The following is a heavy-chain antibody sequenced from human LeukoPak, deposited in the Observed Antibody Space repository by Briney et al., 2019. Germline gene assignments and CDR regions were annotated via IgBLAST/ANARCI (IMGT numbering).Heavy chain of an antibody. D-gene: IGHD3-10*01. CDR2: IYGGHGCT. J-gene: IGHJ2*01. V-gene: IGHV3-66*04. Sequence: GGSLRLSCTASGFSVSNNYMSWVRQAPGKGLEWVSIIYGGHGCTYYAGSVRGRFTISRDNSKNTLYLELNSLRAEDTAVYYCARPMGRKTDWYFDLWGRGTQVTVSS. CDR3: ARPMGRKTDWYFDL. CDR1: GFSVSNNY.